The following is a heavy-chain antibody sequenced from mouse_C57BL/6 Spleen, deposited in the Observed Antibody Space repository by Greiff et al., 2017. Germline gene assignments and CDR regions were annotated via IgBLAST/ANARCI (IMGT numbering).Heavy chain of an antibody. CDR3: ARRPFITTVVARDYYAMDY. J-gene: IGHJ4*01. CDR1: GYTFTGYW. Sequence: VQLQQSGAELMKPGASVKLSCKATGYTFTGYWIEWVKQRPGHGLEWIGEILPGSGSTNYNEKFKGKATFTADTSSNTAYMQLSSLTTEDSAIYYCARRPFITTVVARDYYAMDYWGQGTSVTVSS. D-gene: IGHD1-1*01. V-gene: IGHV1-9*01. CDR2: ILPGSGST.